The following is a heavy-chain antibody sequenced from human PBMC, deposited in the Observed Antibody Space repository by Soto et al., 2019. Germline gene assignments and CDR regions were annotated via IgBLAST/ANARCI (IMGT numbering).Heavy chain of an antibody. CDR3: AKDPYYSSSGSYL. D-gene: IGHD3-10*01. CDR1: GGIFSSYG. CDR2: IIPIFGTA. J-gene: IGHJ4*02. Sequence: QVQVVQSGAEVKKPGSSVKVSCKAPGGIFSSYGFSWVRQAPGQGLEWMGGIIPIFGTANYAQKFQGRVTITADESTTTSYMEVRGLRSEDKAVYYCAKDPYYSSSGSYLWGQGTLVTVSS. V-gene: IGHV1-69*01.